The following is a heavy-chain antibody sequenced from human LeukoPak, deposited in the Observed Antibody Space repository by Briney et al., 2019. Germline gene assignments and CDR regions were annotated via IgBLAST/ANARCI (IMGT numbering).Heavy chain of an antibody. CDR2: INIGGTNT. Sequence: GRSLRLSCAASGFTFDDYAMHWVRQAPGKGLEWLSYINIGGTNTHYADSVKGRFTISRDNAKKSLYLEMNNLRAEDTAVYYCATDGAGFDTWGQGVLVTVSS. CDR3: ATDGAGFDT. CDR1: GFTFDDYA. V-gene: IGHV3-9*01. J-gene: IGHJ5*02.